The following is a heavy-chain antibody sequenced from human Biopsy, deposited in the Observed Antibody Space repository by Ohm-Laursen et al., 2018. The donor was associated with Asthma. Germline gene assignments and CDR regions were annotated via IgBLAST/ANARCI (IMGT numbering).Heavy chain of an antibody. D-gene: IGHD2-2*01. J-gene: IGHJ4*02. CDR3: ARGGSSYWSHYYFDY. V-gene: IGHV3-53*01. CDR1: GFAVSREY. CDR2: IYSGGTS. Sequence: GSLRLSCTATGFAVSREYMFWVRQAPGKGLEWVSVIYSGGTSHTADSVRGRFTISRDYSKNTLYLQMHSLRAEDSAVYYCARGGSSYWSHYYFDYWGQGTLVTVSS.